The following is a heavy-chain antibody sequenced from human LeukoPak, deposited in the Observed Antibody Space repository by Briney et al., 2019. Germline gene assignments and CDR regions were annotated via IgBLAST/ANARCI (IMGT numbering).Heavy chain of an antibody. CDR1: GGSISSSSAY. J-gene: IGHJ4*02. V-gene: IGHV4-39*01. CDR2: IYYSKNT. CDR3: VSPRGFSYGYFDY. D-gene: IGHD5-18*01. Sequence: SETLSLTCTVSGGSISSSSAYWGWIRQPPGKGLEWIGSIYYSKNTYYNPSLKSRVTISADTSKNQFSLTLGSVSATDTAVYYCVSPRGFSYGYFDYWVQGTLVTVSS.